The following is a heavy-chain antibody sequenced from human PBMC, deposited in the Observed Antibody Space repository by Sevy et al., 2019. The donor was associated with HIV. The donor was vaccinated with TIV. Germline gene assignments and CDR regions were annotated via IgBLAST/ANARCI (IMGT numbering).Heavy chain of an antibody. CDR2: ISRNGGSS. D-gene: IGHD2-8*01. V-gene: IGHV3-64D*06. J-gene: IGHJ3*02. CDR1: GFSFSGYA. CDR3: VKVMVLSSEVGTFDI. Sequence: GGSLRLSCSASGFSFSGYAMHWVRQAPGKGLEYVSAISRNGGSSEYAESVKGRFTISRDNSKIALYLQMSSLRTEDTAVYYCVKVMVLSSEVGTFDIWGQGTMVTVSS.